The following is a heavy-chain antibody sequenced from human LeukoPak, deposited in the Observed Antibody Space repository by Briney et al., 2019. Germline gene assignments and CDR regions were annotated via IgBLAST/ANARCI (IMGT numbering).Heavy chain of an antibody. D-gene: IGHD3-10*01. CDR2: ISSSSSYI. J-gene: IGHJ6*03. Sequence: GGSLRLSCAASGFTFSNYNMNWVRQAPGKGLEWVSSISSSSSYIYYADSVKGRFTSSRDNAKKSLYLQMNSLRAEDTAVYYCARDLLGYNYHYMDVWGKGTTVTVSS. CDR1: GFTFSNYN. CDR3: ARDLLGYNYHYMDV. V-gene: IGHV3-21*01.